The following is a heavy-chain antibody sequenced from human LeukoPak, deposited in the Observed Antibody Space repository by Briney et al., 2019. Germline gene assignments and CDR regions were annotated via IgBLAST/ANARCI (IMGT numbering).Heavy chain of an antibody. V-gene: IGHV4-61*08. CDR1: GGSISSGDYY. J-gene: IGHJ3*02. D-gene: IGHD6-13*01. CDR3: ARALGGGSSWDDAFDI. Sequence: SETLSLTCSVSGGSISSGDYYWSWIRQPPGKGLEWIGYIYYSGSTNYNPSLKSRVTISVDTSKNQFSLKLSSVTAADTAVYYCARALGGGSSWDDAFDIWGQGTMVTVSS. CDR2: IYYSGST.